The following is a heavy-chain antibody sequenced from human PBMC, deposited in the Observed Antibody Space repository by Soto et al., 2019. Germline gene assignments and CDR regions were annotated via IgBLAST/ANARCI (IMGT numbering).Heavy chain of an antibody. CDR2: ISHLEST. CDR3: ARGGGYDSFDY. J-gene: IGHJ4*02. D-gene: IGHD5-12*01. Sequence: SETLSLTCTVSGASISYGGFSWSWIRQSPGKGLEWIGYISHLESTYFHPSFKSRLTMSIDRSRNQFSLKLSSVTAADMAVYYCARGGGYDSFDYWGQGVLVTVSS. V-gene: IGHV4-30-2*06. CDR1: GASISYGGFS.